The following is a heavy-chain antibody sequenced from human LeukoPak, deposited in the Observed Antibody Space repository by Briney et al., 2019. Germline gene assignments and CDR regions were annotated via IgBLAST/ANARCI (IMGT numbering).Heavy chain of an antibody. V-gene: IGHV4-4*07. J-gene: IGHJ4*02. CDR3: ASEYYYGSGSYYRLRNY. CDR2: MSSSGDT. D-gene: IGHD3-10*01. Sequence: SETLSLTCTVSGDSISDNNWSWIRQPAGKGLEWIGRMSSSGDTKYNPSLKSRLTISVDTPKNQLSLKLSSVTAADAAVYYCASEYYYGSGSYYRLRNYWGQGTLVTVSS. CDR1: GDSISDNN.